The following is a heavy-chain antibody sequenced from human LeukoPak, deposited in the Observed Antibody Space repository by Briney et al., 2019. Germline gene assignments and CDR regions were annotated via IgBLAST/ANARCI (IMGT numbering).Heavy chain of an antibody. CDR3: AKDGYVDTAMVLYYYYYGMDV. J-gene: IGHJ6*02. D-gene: IGHD5-18*01. CDR1: GFSVTNNY. CDR2: FYFGGAT. V-gene: IGHV3-53*05. Sequence: GGSLRLSCAVSGFSVTNNYMSWVRQAPGKGLEWVSVFYFGGATYYADSVKGRFTISRDNSKSTLSPQMNSLRAEDPAVYYCAKDGYVDTAMVLYYYYYGMDVWGQGTTVTVSS.